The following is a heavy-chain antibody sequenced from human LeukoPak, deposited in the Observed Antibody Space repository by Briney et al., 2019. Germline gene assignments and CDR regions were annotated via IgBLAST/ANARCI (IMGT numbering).Heavy chain of an antibody. V-gene: IGHV4-31*03. CDR1: GGSISSGGYY. D-gene: IGHD2-15*01. CDR2: IYYSGST. J-gene: IGHJ4*02. CDR3: ARARNCSGGSCYFIFDY. Sequence: PSQTLSLTCTVSGGSISSGGYYWSWIRQHPGKGLEWIGYIYYSGSTNYNPSLKSRVTISVDTSKNQFSLKLSSVTAADTAVYYCARARNCSGGSCYFIFDYWGQGTLVTVSS.